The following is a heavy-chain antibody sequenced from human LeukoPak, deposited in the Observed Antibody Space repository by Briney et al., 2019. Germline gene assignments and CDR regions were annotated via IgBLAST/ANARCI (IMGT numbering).Heavy chain of an antibody. D-gene: IGHD3-22*01. V-gene: IGHV4-59*01. CDR2: IYYSGST. Sequence: SETLSLTCTVSGGSISSYYWSWIRQPPGKGLEWIGYIYYSGSTNHNPSLKSRVTISVDTSKNQFSLKLSSVTAADTAVYYCARGSVYYDSSGYSDYFDYWGQGTLVTVSS. J-gene: IGHJ4*02. CDR1: GGSISSYY. CDR3: ARGSVYYDSSGYSDYFDY.